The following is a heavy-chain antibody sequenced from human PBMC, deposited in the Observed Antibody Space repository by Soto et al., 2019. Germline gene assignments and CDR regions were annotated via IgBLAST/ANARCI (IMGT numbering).Heavy chain of an antibody. J-gene: IGHJ5*01. CDR1: GFTFSRYG. V-gene: IGHV3-21*06. D-gene: IGHD2-2*01. CDR2: ISSSTSYV. Sequence: EVQLVESGGGLVKPGGSLRLSCAASGFTFSRYGMNWPRQAPGKGLEWVASISSSTSYVYYADSVKGRFSISRDNAKNILYLEMYALRIEDMAVYYCARDPSEGRVGNWFESWGQGTLVTVSS. CDR3: ARDPSEGRVGNWFES.